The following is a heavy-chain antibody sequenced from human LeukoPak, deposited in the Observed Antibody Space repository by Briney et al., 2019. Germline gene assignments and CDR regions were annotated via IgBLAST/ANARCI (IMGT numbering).Heavy chain of an antibody. D-gene: IGHD6-13*01. V-gene: IGHV4-31*03. J-gene: IGHJ6*02. CDR3: ASASPYSSSWYRTYYYGMDV. CDR2: IYYSGST. Sequence: SETLSLTCTVSGGSISSGGYYWSWIRQHPGKGLELIGYIYYSGSTYYNPSLKSRVTISVDTSKNQFSLKLSSVTAADTAVYYCASASPYSSSWYRTYYYGMDVWGQGTTVTVSS. CDR1: GGSISSGGYY.